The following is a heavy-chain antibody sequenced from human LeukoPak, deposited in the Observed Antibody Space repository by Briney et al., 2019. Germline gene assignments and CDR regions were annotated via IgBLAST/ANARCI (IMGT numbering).Heavy chain of an antibody. CDR2: IIPILGIA. V-gene: IGHV1-69*04. Sequence: SVKVSCKASGGTFSSYAISWVRQAPGQGLEWMGRIIPILGIANYAQKLQGRVTITADKSTSTAYMELSSLRSEDTAVYYCARDAYCGSTSCYLEGGWFDPWGQGTLVTVSS. CDR1: GGTFSSYA. D-gene: IGHD2-2*01. CDR3: ARDAYCGSTSCYLEGGWFDP. J-gene: IGHJ5*02.